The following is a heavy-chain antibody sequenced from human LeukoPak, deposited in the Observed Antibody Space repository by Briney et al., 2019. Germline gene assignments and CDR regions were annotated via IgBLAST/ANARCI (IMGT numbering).Heavy chain of an antibody. V-gene: IGHV3-33*01. D-gene: IGHD3-22*01. CDR2: IWYDGSNK. J-gene: IGHJ6*02. CDR1: GFAFISYG. CDR3: ARDGYYYDSSGYSGYYYYGMDV. Sequence: GGSLRLSCSASGFAFISYGMHWVRQAAGKGLQWVAVIWYDGSNKYYSDSVKGRFFIFSDNTKKTSFLQKKSLMSEDTAVYYCARDGYYYDSSGYSGYYYYGMDVWGQGTTVTVSS.